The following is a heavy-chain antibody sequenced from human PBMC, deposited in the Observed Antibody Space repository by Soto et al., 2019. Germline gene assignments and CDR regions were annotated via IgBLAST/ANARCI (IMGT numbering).Heavy chain of an antibody. CDR3: ARDMKGAFDI. J-gene: IGHJ3*02. Sequence: QLQLQESGSGLVKPSQTLSLTCAVTGGSISSGGYSWSWIRQPPGKGLEWIGYIYHSGSTYYNPSLKSRVTISVDRSKNQFSLKLSSVTAADTAVYYCARDMKGAFDIWGQGTMVTVSS. CDR1: GGSISSGGYS. CDR2: IYHSGST. D-gene: IGHD3-16*01. V-gene: IGHV4-30-2*01.